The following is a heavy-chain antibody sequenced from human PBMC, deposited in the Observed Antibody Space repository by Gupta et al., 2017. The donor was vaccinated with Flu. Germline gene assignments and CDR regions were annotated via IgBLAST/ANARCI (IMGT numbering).Heavy chain of an antibody. V-gene: IGHV1-18*01. CDR3: ARHSVGYCSSSSCSHFDY. Sequence: QVQLVQSGAEVKKPGASVKVSCTASGYPFRSYGINWVRQAPGQGLEWMGWISVYDGNTNYAQKFQGRVTMTTDTSTSTTYMELRSLRYDDTAVYYCARHSVGYCSSSSCSHFDYWGQGTLVTVSS. CDR1: GYPFRSYG. J-gene: IGHJ4*02. D-gene: IGHD2-2*01. CDR2: ISVYDGNT.